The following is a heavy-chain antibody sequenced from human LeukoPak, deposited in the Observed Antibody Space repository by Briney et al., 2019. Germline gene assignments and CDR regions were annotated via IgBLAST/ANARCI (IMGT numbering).Heavy chain of an antibody. V-gene: IGHV1-69*06. CDR1: GGTFSDYA. J-gene: IGHJ6*04. CDR3: AGIPVFGVVLHQEPV. Sequence: ASVKVSCKASGGTFSDYALNWVRQAPGQGLEWMGVLIPILGTANSTQKFQGRVTITADISTNTVYMELSSLRSEDTAVYFCAGIPVFGVVLHQEPVWGKGTTVTVSS. CDR2: LIPILGTA. D-gene: IGHD3-3*01.